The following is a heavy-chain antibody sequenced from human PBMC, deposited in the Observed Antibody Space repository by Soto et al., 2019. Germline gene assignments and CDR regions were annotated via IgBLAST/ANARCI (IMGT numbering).Heavy chain of an antibody. D-gene: IGHD3-3*01. CDR1: GYTFTSYG. CDR3: ARVRVAYGMDV. CDR2: SSAYNGNT. V-gene: IGHV1-18*01. Sequence: QVQLVQSGAEVKKPGAAAKVSCKASGYTFTSYGISWVRQAPGQGLGWMGWSSAYNGNTNYAQKIRSRVTMTKATTTSTAYMELRSLRSDAAAEYYCARVRVAYGMDVWGQGTTVTVSS. J-gene: IGHJ6*02.